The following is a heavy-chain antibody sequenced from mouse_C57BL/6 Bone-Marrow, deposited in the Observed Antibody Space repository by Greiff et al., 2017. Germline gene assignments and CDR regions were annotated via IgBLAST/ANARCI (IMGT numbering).Heavy chain of an antibody. Sequence: VQLQQSGAELVRPGASVKLSCTASGFNIKDDYMHWVKQRPEQGLEWIGWIDPENGDTEYASKFQGKATITADTSSNTAYLQRSSLTSEDTAVYYCTTRITTVVADWYFDVWGTGTTVTVSS. CDR2: IDPENGDT. V-gene: IGHV14-4*01. J-gene: IGHJ1*03. CDR3: TTRITTVVADWYFDV. D-gene: IGHD1-1*01. CDR1: GFNIKDDY.